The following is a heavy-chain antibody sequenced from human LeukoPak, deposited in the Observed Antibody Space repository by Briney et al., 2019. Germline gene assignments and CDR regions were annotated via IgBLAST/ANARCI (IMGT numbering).Heavy chain of an antibody. J-gene: IGHJ4*02. CDR2: INHSGST. CDR1: GGSFSGYY. CDR3: ARVPDSSSSGYGLDY. D-gene: IGHD6-6*01. Sequence: PSETLSLTCAVYGGSFSGYYWSWIRQPPGKGLEWIGEINHSGSTNYNPSLKSRVTISVDTSKNQFSLKLSSVTAADTAVYYCARVPDSSSSGYGLDYWGQGTLVTVSS. V-gene: IGHV4-34*01.